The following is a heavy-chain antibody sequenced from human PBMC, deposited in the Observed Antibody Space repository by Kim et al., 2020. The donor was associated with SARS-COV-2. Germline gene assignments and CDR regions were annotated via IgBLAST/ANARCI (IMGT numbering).Heavy chain of an antibody. CDR2: INSDGSST. CDR3: ASRRSSWYGVDY. D-gene: IGHD6-13*01. CDR1: GFTFSSYW. J-gene: IGHJ4*02. V-gene: IGHV3-74*01. Sequence: GGSLRLSCAASGFTFSSYWMHWVRQAPGKGLVWVSRINSDGSSTSYADSVKGRFTISRDNAKNTLYLQMNSLRAEDTAVYYCASRRSSWYGVDYWGQGTLVTVSS.